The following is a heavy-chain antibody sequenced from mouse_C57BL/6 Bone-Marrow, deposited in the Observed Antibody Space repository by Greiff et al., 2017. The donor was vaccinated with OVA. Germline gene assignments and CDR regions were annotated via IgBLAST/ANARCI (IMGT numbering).Heavy chain of an antibody. CDR3: ARGAIYDGSSPMYFDV. CDR1: GYTFTDYY. D-gene: IGHD1-1*01. V-gene: IGHV1-26*01. CDR2: INPNNGGT. Sequence: EVQLQQSGPELVKPGASVKISCKASGYTFTDYYMNWVKQSHGKSLDWIGDINPNNGGTSYNQKFKGKATLTVDKSSSTAYMELRSLTSEDSAVYDCARGAIYDGSSPMYFDVWGTGTTVTVSS. J-gene: IGHJ1*03.